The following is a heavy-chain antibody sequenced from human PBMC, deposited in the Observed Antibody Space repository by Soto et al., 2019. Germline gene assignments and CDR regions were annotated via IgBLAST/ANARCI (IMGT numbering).Heavy chain of an antibody. Sequence: QVHLQESGPGLVKPSGTLTLTCAVSGGSITSNNWWTWVRQPPGMGLEWIGETYHSGGTNYNPSLKSRVTISVDTSNSLFSLNMTSMTAADTAVYFCAKRSTAMLNLVHSYALDVCGQGTTVTVSS. CDR3: AKRSTAMLNLVHSYALDV. J-gene: IGHJ6*02. CDR1: GGSITSNNW. V-gene: IGHV4-4*02. CDR2: TYHSGGT. D-gene: IGHD5-18*01.